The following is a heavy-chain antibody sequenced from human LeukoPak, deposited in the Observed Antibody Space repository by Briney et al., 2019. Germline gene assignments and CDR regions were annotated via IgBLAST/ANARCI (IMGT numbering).Heavy chain of an antibody. V-gene: IGHV4-61*02. J-gene: IGHJ5*02. CDR1: GVSISSGGFY. CDR2: ISTSGST. Sequence: PSGTLSLSCAVSGVSISSGGFYWGWIPPRAGRGLEWIWRISTSGSTNSNPSLSSRVITSEDTSKNQCSQTLSPVSAAETATYFFAKEREEGTLLGWFETCGPESQVTVS. D-gene: IGHD2-21*01. CDR3: AKEREEGTLLGWFET.